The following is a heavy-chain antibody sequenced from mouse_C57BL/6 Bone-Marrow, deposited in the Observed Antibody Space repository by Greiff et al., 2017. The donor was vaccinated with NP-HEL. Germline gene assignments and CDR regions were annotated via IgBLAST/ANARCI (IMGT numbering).Heavy chain of an antibody. J-gene: IGHJ2*01. CDR2: IDPSDSET. CDR1: GYTFTSYW. Sequence: QVQLQQPGAELVRPGSSVKLSCKASGYTFTSYWMHWVKQRPIQGLEWIGNIDPSDSETHYNQKFKDKATLTADKSSSTAYMQLSSLTYEDSAVYYCARYSNYLYFDYWGQGTTLTVSS. V-gene: IGHV1-52*01. CDR3: ARYSNYLYFDY. D-gene: IGHD2-5*01.